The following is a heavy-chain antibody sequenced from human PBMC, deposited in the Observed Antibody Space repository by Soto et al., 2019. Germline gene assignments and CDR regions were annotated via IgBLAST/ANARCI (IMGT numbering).Heavy chain of an antibody. D-gene: IGHD3-3*01. V-gene: IGHV3-30-3*01. J-gene: IGHJ6*02. CDR3: AREMYYDFWSGYYYYYYGMDV. Sequence: PGGSLRLSCAASGFTFSSYAMHWVRQAPGKGLEWVAVISYDGSNKYYADSVKGRFTISRDNSKNTLYLQMNSLRAEDTAVYYCAREMYYDFWSGYYYYYYGMDVWGQGTTVTVSS. CDR1: GFTFSSYA. CDR2: ISYDGSNK.